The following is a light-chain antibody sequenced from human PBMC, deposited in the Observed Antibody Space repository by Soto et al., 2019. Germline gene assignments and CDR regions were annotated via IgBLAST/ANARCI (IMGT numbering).Light chain of an antibody. CDR2: DAS. CDR1: QRISSW. J-gene: IGKJ1*01. V-gene: IGKV1-5*01. CDR3: QQYNSYRT. Sequence: DIQMTQSPSTLSASVGDRVTMTCRASQRISSWLAWYQQKPGKAPKLLIYDASSLESGVPSRFSGSGSGTEFTLTISSLQPDDFATYYCQQYNSYRTFGQGTKVEIK.